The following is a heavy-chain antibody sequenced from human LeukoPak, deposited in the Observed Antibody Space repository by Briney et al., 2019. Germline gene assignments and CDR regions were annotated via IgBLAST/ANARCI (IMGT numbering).Heavy chain of an antibody. D-gene: IGHD4-23*01. V-gene: IGHV3-7*03. CDR1: GFTFSNFW. J-gene: IGHJ4*02. CDR3: ARGLFAGGRYPDYFDY. CDR2: IKPDGSDK. Sequence: PGGSLRLSCTASGFTFSNFWMSWVRQAPGKGLEWVANIKPDGSDKYYVDSMEGRFTISRDNAKNSLYLQMNSLRAEDTAVYYCARGLFAGGRYPDYFDYWGQGTLVTVSS.